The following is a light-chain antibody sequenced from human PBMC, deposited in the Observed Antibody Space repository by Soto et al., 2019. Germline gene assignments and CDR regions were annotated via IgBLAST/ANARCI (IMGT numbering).Light chain of an antibody. CDR2: GTS. CDR1: QTVSGN. V-gene: IGKV3-15*01. CDR3: QQYNKWPLT. J-gene: IGKJ4*01. Sequence: EIVMTQSPATLSVSPGERATLSCRASQTVSGNLAWYQQKPGQAPRLLIYGTSTRATGISARFSGSGSGTEFALTLSRLPSEDFAVYYCQQYNKWPLTFGGGTKVEIK.